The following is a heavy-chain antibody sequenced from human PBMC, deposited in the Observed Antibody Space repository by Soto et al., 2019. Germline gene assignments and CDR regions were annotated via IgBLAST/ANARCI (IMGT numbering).Heavy chain of an antibody. CDR3: ASGSQQWRSYDAFDI. CDR2: ISAYNGNT. J-gene: IGHJ3*02. CDR1: GYTFTSYG. Sequence: ASVKVSCKASGYTFTSYGISWVRQAPGQGLEWMGWISAYNGNTNYAQKLQGRVTMTTDTSTSTAYMELRSLRSDDTAVYYCASGSQQWRSYDAFDIWGQGTMVTVSS. D-gene: IGHD6-19*01. V-gene: IGHV1-18*01.